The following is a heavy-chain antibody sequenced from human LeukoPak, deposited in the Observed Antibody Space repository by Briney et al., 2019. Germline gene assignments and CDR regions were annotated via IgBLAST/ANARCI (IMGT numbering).Heavy chain of an antibody. Sequence: GASVKVSCKTSGYTFTDYYMHWVRQAPGQGLEWMGWINPNSGGTNYAQKFQGRVTMTRDTSISTAYMELSRLRSDDTAVYYCARGIGRSVYDSSGYLRYWGQGTLVTVSS. CDR2: INPNSGGT. J-gene: IGHJ4*02. CDR3: ARGIGRSVYDSSGYLRY. CDR1: GYTFTDYY. D-gene: IGHD3-22*01. V-gene: IGHV1-2*02.